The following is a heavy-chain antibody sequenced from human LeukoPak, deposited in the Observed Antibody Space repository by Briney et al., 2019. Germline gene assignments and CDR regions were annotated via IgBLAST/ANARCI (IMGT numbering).Heavy chain of an antibody. Sequence: HPSETLSLTCTVSGGSISSGRYYWGWIRQPPGKGLECIGTIYYSGSTYYNPSLKSRVTISVDTSKNQFSLKLRSVTAADRAVYYCARVLWNGDYPRFDYWGQGTLVTVSS. CDR1: GGSISSGRYY. CDR3: ARVLWNGDYPRFDY. CDR2: IYYSGST. D-gene: IGHD4-17*01. J-gene: IGHJ4*02. V-gene: IGHV4-39*01.